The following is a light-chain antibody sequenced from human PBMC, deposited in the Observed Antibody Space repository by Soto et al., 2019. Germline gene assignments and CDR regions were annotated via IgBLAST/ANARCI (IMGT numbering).Light chain of an antibody. CDR2: GAS. Sequence: EIVLTQSPGSLSLSPGERATLSCRASQSIDSSFFAWYQQKPDQPPRLLIYGASNRATGIPDRFSGRGSGTDFTLTITGLEPEDFAVYYCQQYVSSVTFGQGTKVEIK. J-gene: IGKJ1*01. CDR1: QSIDSSF. V-gene: IGKV3-20*01. CDR3: QQYVSSVT.